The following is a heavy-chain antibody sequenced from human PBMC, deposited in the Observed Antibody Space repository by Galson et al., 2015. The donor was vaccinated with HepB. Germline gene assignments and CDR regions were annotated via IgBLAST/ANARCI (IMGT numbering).Heavy chain of an antibody. CDR2: ISGTAGST. V-gene: IGHV3-23*01. D-gene: IGHD2-2*01. J-gene: IGHJ4*02. CDR3: AKASSIVVVPSFDS. Sequence: SLRLSCAASGFTFSHYAMTWVRQAPGKGLEWVAGISGTAGSTYYADSVKDRFTISRDNSKNTLYLQMSSLRAEDTAIYYCAKASSIVVVPSFDSWGQGTLVTVSS. CDR1: GFTFSHYA.